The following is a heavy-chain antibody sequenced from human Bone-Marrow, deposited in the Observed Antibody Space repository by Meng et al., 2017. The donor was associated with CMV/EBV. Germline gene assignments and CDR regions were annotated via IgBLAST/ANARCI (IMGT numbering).Heavy chain of an antibody. V-gene: IGHV2-5*02. CDR3: AHIAVAGIWLDY. CDR1: GFSLSTSGVG. D-gene: IGHD6-19*01. CDR2: IYWDDDK. Sequence: FSGFSLSTSGVGVGWIRQPPGKALEWLAVIYWDDDKRYSPSLESRLTITKDTFKNQVVLTMTNMDPVDTATYYCAHIAVAGIWLDYWGQGTLVTVSS. J-gene: IGHJ4*02.